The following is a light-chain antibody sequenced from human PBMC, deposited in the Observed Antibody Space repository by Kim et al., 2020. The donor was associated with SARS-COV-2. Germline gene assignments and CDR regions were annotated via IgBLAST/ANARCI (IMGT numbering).Light chain of an antibody. CDR3: QQYNNWPQT. CDR1: QSVSSN. CDR2: GAS. V-gene: IGKV3-15*01. Sequence: SVSPGERPTLSGRASQSVSSNLAWYQQKPGQAPRLLIYGASTRSTGIPARFSGSGSGTEFTLTLSSLQSEDFAVYYCQQYNNWPQTFGQGTKLEIK. J-gene: IGKJ2*01.